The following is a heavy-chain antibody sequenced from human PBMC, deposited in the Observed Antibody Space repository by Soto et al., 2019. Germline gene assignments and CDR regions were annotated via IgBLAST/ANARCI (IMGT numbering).Heavy chain of an antibody. V-gene: IGHV3-15*01. D-gene: IGHD3-10*01. CDR1: GFTFSNAW. J-gene: IGHJ6*02. CDR2: IKSKTDGGTT. CDR3: TTLKNYYGSGSYYKPPYYYYYGMDV. Sequence: PGGSLRLSCAASGFTFSNAWMSWVRQAPGKGLEWVGRIKSKTDGGTTDYAAPVKGRFTISRDDSKNTLYLQMNSLKTEDTAVYYCTTLKNYYGSGSYYKPPYYYYYGMDVWRQGTTVTVSS.